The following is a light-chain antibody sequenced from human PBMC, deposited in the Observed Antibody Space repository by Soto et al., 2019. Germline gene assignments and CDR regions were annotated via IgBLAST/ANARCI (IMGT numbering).Light chain of an antibody. V-gene: IGLV2-14*03. CDR2: DVS. Sequence: QSALTQPASVSGSPGQSITISCTGTSSDSGGYDYVSWYQQHPGKAPKLMVYDVSYRPSGISDRFSGSKSGNTASLTISGLQAEDEADYYCSSYTSSPSYAFGSGTKLTVL. CDR3: SSYTSSPSYA. CDR1: SSDSGGYDY. J-gene: IGLJ1*01.